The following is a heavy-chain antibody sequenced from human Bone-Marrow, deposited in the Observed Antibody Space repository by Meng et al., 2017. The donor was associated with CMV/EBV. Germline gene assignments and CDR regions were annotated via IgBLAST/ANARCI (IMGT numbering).Heavy chain of an antibody. CDR2: INPNSGGT. CDR1: GYTFTGYY. D-gene: IGHD3-3*01. CDR3: ASQTTGDTFWSSYYGAFDI. Sequence: ASVKVSCKASGYTFTGYYMHWVRQAPGQGLEWMGWINPNSGGTNYAQKFQGRVTMTRDTPISTAYMELSRLRSDDTAVYYCASQTTGDTFWSSYYGAFDIWGQGTVVTVSS. J-gene: IGHJ3*02. V-gene: IGHV1-2*02.